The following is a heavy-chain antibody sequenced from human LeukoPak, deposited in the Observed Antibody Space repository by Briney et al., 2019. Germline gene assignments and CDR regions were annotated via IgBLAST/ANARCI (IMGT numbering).Heavy chain of an antibody. CDR3: ARDEPEYCGGDCYRY. CDR1: GYTFTSYG. CDR2: ISAYNGNT. J-gene: IGHJ4*02. V-gene: IGHV1-18*01. D-gene: IGHD2-21*01. Sequence: ASVKVSCKASGYTFTSYGISWVRQAPGQGLEWMGWISAYNGNTDYAQKLQGRVTMTTDTSTSTAYMELRSLRSDDTAVYYCARDEPEYCGGDCYRYWGQGTLVTVSS.